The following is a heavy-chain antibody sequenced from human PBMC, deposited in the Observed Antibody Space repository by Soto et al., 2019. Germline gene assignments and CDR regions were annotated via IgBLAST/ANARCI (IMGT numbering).Heavy chain of an antibody. CDR2: ILGRDDTT. V-gene: IGHV3-23*01. CDR3: TKGAWLDY. CDR1: GFSFNTFD. Sequence: EVQVLESGGDLVEPGGSLSLSCAASGFSFNTFDMSWVRQAPGKGLEWVSVILGRDDTTYYADSVKGRFTISRDTFKNTLHVQMNSLRVEDTALYFCTKGAWLDYWGQGPLVTVSS. D-gene: IGHD5-12*01. J-gene: IGHJ4*02.